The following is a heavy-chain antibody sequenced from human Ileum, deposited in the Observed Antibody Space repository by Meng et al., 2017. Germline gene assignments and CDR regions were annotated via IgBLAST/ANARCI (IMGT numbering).Heavy chain of an antibody. CDR3: ARTWSSTGYLLDF. V-gene: IGHV7-4-1*01. Sequence: ASVKVSCKASGYTVNKYAVNWVRQAPGQGPEWMGVINTDTGTPTYAQGFTGRFVFSLDTSVTTAYLQIDSLKAEDTAVYYCARTWSSTGYLLDFWGQGALVTVSS. J-gene: IGHJ4*02. D-gene: IGHD3-22*01. CDR2: INTDTGTP. CDR1: GYTVNKYA.